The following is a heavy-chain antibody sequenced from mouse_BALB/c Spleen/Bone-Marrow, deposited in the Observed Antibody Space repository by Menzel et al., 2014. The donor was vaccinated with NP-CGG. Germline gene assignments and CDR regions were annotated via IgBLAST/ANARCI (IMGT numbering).Heavy chain of an antibody. D-gene: IGHD1-1*01. CDR2: ISMYSGKT. J-gene: IGHJ4*01. V-gene: IGHV1-67*01. CDR3: ARDYGCNYRYAMDY. Sequence: VQLQQSSGPELVRPAVSVKISCKGSGYTLTDFAMHWVKQSHAKSPEWIGVISMYSGKTNYNQQFKGKATMTVDKSSSTAYMELARLTSEDSAIYCCARDYGCNYRYAMDYWRQGTSVTISS. CDR1: GYTLTDFA.